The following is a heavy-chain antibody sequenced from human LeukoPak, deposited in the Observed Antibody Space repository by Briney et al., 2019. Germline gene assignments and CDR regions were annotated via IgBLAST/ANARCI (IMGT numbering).Heavy chain of an antibody. D-gene: IGHD3-10*01. Sequence: EGSLRLSCAASGFTFSSYGMSWVRQAPGKGLEWVSAITATSSSTHDADSVQGRFTISRDNAKNSLYLQMNSLRAEDTAVYYCARDGPGYYGSGEHLDYWGQGTLVTVSS. CDR3: ARDGPGYYGSGEHLDY. V-gene: IGHV3-21*01. CDR2: ITATSSST. CDR1: GFTFSSYG. J-gene: IGHJ4*02.